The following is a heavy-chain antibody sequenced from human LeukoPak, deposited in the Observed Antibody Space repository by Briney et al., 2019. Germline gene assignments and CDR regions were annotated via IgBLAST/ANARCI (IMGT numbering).Heavy chain of an antibody. D-gene: IGHD3-10*01. CDR2: MNPNSGNT. Sequence: ASVKVSCKASGYTFTSYDINWVRQATGQGLEWMGWMNPNSGNTCYAQKFQGRVTITRNTSISTAYMELSSLRSEDTAVYYCARSSPVLRFGPVDWGQGTLVTVSS. J-gene: IGHJ4*02. CDR3: ARSSPVLRFGPVD. V-gene: IGHV1-8*03. CDR1: GYTFTSYD.